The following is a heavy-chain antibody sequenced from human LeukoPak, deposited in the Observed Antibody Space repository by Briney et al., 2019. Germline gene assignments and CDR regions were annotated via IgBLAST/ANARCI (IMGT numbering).Heavy chain of an antibody. CDR3: ARLTNYYYDSSGYYYSPSYYFDY. J-gene: IGHJ4*02. CDR2: ISSSSSYI. V-gene: IGHV3-21*01. D-gene: IGHD3-22*01. Sequence: GGSLRLSCAASGFIFSSYSMNGVRQAPGKGLEWVSSISSSSSYIYYADSVKGRFTISRDNAKNSLYLQMGSLRAEDMAVYYCARLTNYYYDSSGYYYSPSYYFDYWGQGTLVTVSS. CDR1: GFIFSSYS.